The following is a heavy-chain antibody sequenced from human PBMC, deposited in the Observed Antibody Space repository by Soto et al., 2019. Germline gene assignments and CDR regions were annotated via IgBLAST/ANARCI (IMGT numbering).Heavy chain of an antibody. J-gene: IGHJ4*02. CDR1: GYTFSTYA. V-gene: IGHV1-3*01. CDR2: INPGNSNT. CDR3: ARSIVVVTAADY. D-gene: IGHD2-21*02. Sequence: ASVKVSCKASGYTFSTYAVHWVRQAPGQRPEWMGWINPGNSNTKYSQKFQGRFTMTRDTSASTAYMELSSLRSEDTAVYYCARSIVVVTAADYWGQGTLVTVSS.